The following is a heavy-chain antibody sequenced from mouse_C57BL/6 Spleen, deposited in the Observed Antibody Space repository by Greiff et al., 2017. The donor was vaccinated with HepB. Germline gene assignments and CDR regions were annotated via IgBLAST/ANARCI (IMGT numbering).Heavy chain of an antibody. J-gene: IGHJ4*01. V-gene: IGHV5-9*01. CDR3: ARNYYSNNAMDY. CDR1: GFTFSSYT. D-gene: IGHD2-5*01. Sequence: EVKLVESGGGLVKPGGSLKLSCAASGFTFSSYTMSWVRQTPEKRLEWVATISGGGGNTYYPDSVKGRFTISRDNANNTLYLQMSSLRSEDTALYYCARNYYSNNAMDYWGQGTSVTVSS. CDR2: ISGGGGNT.